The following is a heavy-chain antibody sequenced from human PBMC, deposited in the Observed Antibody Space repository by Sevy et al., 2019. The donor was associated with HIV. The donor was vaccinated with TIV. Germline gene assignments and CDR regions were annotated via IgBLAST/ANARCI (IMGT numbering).Heavy chain of an antibody. D-gene: IGHD6-19*01. V-gene: IGHV3-33*01. CDR2: IWFDGSNQ. CDR1: GFTFGSYG. CDR3: ARESGSDWYLDF. J-gene: IGHJ4*02. Sequence: GGSLRLSCAGFGFTFGSYGMHWVRQAPGKGLEWGAVIWFDGSNQYYGDSVKGRFTISRDNSKNTVYLHMNSLRVDDTAVYYCARESGSDWYLDFWGQGTLVTVSS.